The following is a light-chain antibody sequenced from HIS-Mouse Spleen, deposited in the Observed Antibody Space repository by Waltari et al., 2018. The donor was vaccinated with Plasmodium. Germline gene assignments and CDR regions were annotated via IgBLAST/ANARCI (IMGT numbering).Light chain of an antibody. Sequence: EIVMTQSSATLSVSPGERATLSCRASQSVSSNLAWYQQKPGQAPRLHIDGASTRATGIPARFSGSGSGTEFTLTISSLQSEDFAVYYCQQYNNWSFTFGPGTKVDIK. CDR3: QQYNNWSFT. CDR1: QSVSSN. CDR2: GAS. J-gene: IGKJ3*01. V-gene: IGKV3-15*01.